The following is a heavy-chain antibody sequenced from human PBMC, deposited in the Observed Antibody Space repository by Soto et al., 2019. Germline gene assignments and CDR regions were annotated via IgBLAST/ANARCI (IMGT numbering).Heavy chain of an antibody. D-gene: IGHD3-10*01. J-gene: IGHJ4*02. CDR3: ATSYGSGYRAFDY. CDR1: GDTFNFYS. Sequence: QVQLVQSGAEVKRPGSSVKVSCKASGDTFNFYSINWVRQAPGLGLEWLGRVNPILSLSNYAQRFQGRVTMTADKSTTTAYMILNSLKSEDTAIDYCATSYGSGYRAFDYWGQGALVTVSS. CDR2: VNPILSLS. V-gene: IGHV1-69*02.